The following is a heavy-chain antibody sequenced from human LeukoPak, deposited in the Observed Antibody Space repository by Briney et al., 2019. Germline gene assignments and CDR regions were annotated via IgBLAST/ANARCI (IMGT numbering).Heavy chain of an antibody. J-gene: IGHJ4*02. CDR1: GGSMSNYY. Sequence: PSETLSLTCTVSGGSMSNYYWSWIRQPPGTGLEWIGYIYYSGSTNYNPSLKSRVTMSVDTSKNQFSLNLSSVTAADTAVYYCARDQAVTYFDYWGQGALVTVSS. D-gene: IGHD4-17*01. CDR2: IYYSGST. CDR3: ARDQAVTYFDY. V-gene: IGHV4-59*01.